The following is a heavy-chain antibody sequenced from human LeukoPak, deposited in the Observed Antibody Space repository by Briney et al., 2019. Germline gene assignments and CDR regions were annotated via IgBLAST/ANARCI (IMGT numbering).Heavy chain of an antibody. V-gene: IGHV3-30*18. Sequence: PGGSLRLSCAASGFTFSSYGIHWVRQAPGKGLEWVALISYDGSNKYYGDSVKGRFTISRDNSKNTMYLQMNSLRAEDTAVYYCAKIRDRVTIFGASDYWGQGTLVTVSS. D-gene: IGHD3-3*01. CDR2: ISYDGSNK. CDR1: GFTFSSYG. J-gene: IGHJ4*02. CDR3: AKIRDRVTIFGASDY.